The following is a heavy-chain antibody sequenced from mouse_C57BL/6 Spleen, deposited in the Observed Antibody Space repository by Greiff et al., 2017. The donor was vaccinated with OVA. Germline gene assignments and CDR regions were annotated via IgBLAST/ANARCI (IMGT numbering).Heavy chain of an antibody. CDR2: INPSTGGT. J-gene: IGHJ4*01. D-gene: IGHD1-1*01. CDR3: ARGKYGSSHHYYAMDY. Sequence: EVQLQQSGPELVKPGASVKISCKASGYSFTGYYMNWVKQSPEKSLEWIGEINPSTGGTTYNQKFKAKATLTVDKSSSTAYMQLKSLTSEDSAVYYCARGKYGSSHHYYAMDYWGQGTSVTVSS. CDR1: GYSFTGYY. V-gene: IGHV1-42*01.